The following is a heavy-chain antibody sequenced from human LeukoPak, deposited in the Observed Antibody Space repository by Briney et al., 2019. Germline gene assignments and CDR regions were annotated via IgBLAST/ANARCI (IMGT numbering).Heavy chain of an antibody. V-gene: IGHV1-69*04. D-gene: IGHD2-2*01. CDR3: ARLHCSSTSCYPRY. J-gene: IGHJ4*02. CDR2: IIPILGIA. Sequence: SMKVSCKASGGTFSSYAISWVRQAPGQGLEWMGRIIPILGIANYAQKFQGRVTITADKSTSTAYMELSSLRSEDTAVYYCARLHCSSTSCYPRYWGQGTLVTVSS. CDR1: GGTFSSYA.